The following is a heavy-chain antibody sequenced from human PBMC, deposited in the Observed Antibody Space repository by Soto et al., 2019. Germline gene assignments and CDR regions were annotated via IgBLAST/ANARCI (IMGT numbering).Heavy chain of an antibody. V-gene: IGHV4-4*02. CDR3: ARGRIAAGSYYMDV. Sequence: SETLSLTCAVSSGSISSSNWWSWVRQPPGKGLEWIGEIYHSGSTNYNPSLKSRVAISVDKSKNQFSLKLSSVTAADTAVYYCARGRIAAGSYYMDVWGKGTTVT. CDR2: IYHSGST. CDR1: SGSISSSNW. D-gene: IGHD6-13*01. J-gene: IGHJ6*03.